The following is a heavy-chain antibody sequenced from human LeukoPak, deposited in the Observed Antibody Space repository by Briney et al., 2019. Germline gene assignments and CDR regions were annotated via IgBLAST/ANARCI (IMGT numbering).Heavy chain of an antibody. CDR1: GFTFSSYA. Sequence: GGSLRLSCAASGFTFSSYAMSWVRQAPGKGLEWVSAISGSGGSTYYADSVKGRFTISRYNSKNRLYLQMNSLRAEDTAVYYCAKGDIVVVTAIDYWGQGTLVTVSS. CDR3: AKGDIVVVTAIDY. J-gene: IGHJ4*02. V-gene: IGHV3-23*01. D-gene: IGHD2-21*02. CDR2: ISGSGGST.